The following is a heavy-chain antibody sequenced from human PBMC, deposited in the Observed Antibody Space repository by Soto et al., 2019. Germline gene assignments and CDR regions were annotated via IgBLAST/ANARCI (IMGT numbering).Heavy chain of an antibody. D-gene: IGHD6-13*01. V-gene: IGHV1-69*01. Sequence: QVQLVQSGAEVKKPGSSAKVSCKASGGTFSSYAISWVRQAPGQGLEWMGGIIPIFGTANYAQKFQGRVTITADESTSTAYMELSSLRSEDTAVYYCARQARTRGAAVGRAVGFDYWGQGTLVTVSS. J-gene: IGHJ4*02. CDR2: IIPIFGTA. CDR1: GGTFSSYA. CDR3: ARQARTRGAAVGRAVGFDY.